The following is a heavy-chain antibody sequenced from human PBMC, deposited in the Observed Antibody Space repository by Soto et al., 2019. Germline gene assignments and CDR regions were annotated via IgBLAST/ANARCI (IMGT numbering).Heavy chain of an antibody. CDR1: GGTFSSYA. CDR2: IIPIFGTA. D-gene: IGHD6-13*01. Sequence: GASVKVSCKASGGTFSSYAISWVRQAPGQGLEWMGGIIPIFGTANFAQKFQGRVTITADESTSTAYMELSSLRSEDTAEYYCARNTGYSSSWPDYWGQGTLVTVSS. J-gene: IGHJ4*02. CDR3: ARNTGYSSSWPDY. V-gene: IGHV1-69*13.